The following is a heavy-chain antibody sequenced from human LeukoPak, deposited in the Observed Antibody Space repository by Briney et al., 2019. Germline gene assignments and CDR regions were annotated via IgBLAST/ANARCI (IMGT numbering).Heavy chain of an antibody. D-gene: IGHD6-19*01. CDR2: ISAYNGNT. J-gene: IGHJ5*02. CDR3: ARDHSSGWYEDWFDP. CDR1: GYTFTSYG. Sequence: ASVKVSCKASGYTFTSYGISWVRQAPGQGLEWMGWISAYNGNTNYAQKLQGRVTITADESTSTAYMELSSLRSEDTAVYYCARDHSSGWYEDWFDPWGQGTLVTVSS. V-gene: IGHV1-18*01.